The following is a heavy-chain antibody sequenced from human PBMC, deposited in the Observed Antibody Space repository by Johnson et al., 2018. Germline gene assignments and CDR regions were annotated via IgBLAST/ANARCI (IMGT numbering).Heavy chain of an antibody. CDR2: IWYDGSNK. Sequence: QVQLVESGGGVVQPGRSLRLSCAASGFTFSSYGMHWVRQAPGKGLEWVAVIWYDGSNKYYADSVKGRFTISRDHSKNTLYLQMNSLRAEDTAGYYCAKASKGQWRRDYYYYYMDVWGKGTTVTVSS. V-gene: IGHV3-33*06. D-gene: IGHD6-19*01. CDR3: AKASKGQWRRDYYYYYMDV. J-gene: IGHJ6*03. CDR1: GFTFSSYG.